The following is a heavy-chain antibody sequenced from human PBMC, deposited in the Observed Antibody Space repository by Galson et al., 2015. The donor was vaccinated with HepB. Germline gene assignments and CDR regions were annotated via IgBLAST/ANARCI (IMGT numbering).Heavy chain of an antibody. CDR1: GYTFTSYG. Sequence: SVKVSCKASGYTFTSYGISWVRQAPGQGLEWMGWISAYNGNTNYAQKLQGRVTMTTDTSTSTAYMELRSLRSDDTAVYYCARDRAVNWGSEDAFDIWGQGTMVTVSS. CDR2: ISAYNGNT. V-gene: IGHV1-18*01. CDR3: ARDRAVNWGSEDAFDI. J-gene: IGHJ3*02. D-gene: IGHD7-27*01.